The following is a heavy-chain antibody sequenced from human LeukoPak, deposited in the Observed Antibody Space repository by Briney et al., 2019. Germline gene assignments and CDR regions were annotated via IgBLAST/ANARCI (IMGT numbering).Heavy chain of an antibody. J-gene: IGHJ4*02. CDR3: ARVKATGNVRSSSFDY. CDR1: GFTFSSYA. V-gene: IGHV3-30-3*01. Sequence: GGSLRLSCAASGFTFSSYAMHWVRQAPGKGLEWVAVISYDGSNKYYADSVKGRFTISRDNSKNTLYLQMNSLRAEDTAVYYCARVKATGNVRSSSFDYWGQGTLVTVSS. D-gene: IGHD6-13*01. CDR2: ISYDGSNK.